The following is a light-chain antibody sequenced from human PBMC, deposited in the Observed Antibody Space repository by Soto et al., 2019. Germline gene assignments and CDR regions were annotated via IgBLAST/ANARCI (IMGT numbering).Light chain of an antibody. CDR1: QSVSSN. CDR2: GAS. CDR3: EHYVERCAFC. J-gene: IGKJ5*01. Sequence: QCRASLAGTSGERPTLSNKTCQSVSSNLAWYQQKPGQAPRLLISGASSRATGIPDRFSFRASGTVLTLSVGSADLVNLAFYFTEHYVERCAFCFGLGTRLEIK. V-gene: IGKV3-20*01.